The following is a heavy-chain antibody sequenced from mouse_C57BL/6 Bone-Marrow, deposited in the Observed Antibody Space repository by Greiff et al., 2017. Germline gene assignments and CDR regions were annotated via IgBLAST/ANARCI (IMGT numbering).Heavy chain of an antibody. V-gene: IGHV5-6*01. Sequence: EVQRVESGGDLVKPGGSLKLSCAASGFTFSSYGMSWVRQTPDKRLEWVATISSGGSYTYYPDSVKGRFTISRDNAKNTLYLQMSSLKSEDTAMYYCARQGGLPFAYWGQGTLVTVSA. D-gene: IGHD2-2*01. CDR1: GFTFSSYG. CDR3: ARQGGLPFAY. CDR2: ISSGGSYT. J-gene: IGHJ3*01.